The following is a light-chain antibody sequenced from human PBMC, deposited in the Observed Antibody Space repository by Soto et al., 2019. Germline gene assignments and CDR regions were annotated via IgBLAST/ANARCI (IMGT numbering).Light chain of an antibody. CDR3: QQYGSSPPIP. V-gene: IGKV3-20*01. J-gene: IGKJ5*01. Sequence: EIGLKQSPGTLSLSPGERATLSCRASQSVSSSYLAWYQQKPGQAPRLLIYGASSRATGIPDRFSGSGSGTDFTLTISRLEPEDFAVYYCQQYGSSPPIPFGQGTRLEIK. CDR2: GAS. CDR1: QSVSSSY.